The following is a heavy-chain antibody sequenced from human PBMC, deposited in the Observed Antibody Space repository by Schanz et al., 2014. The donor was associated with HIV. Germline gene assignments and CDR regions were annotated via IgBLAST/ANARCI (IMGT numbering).Heavy chain of an antibody. CDR1: GYTFSGHY. Sequence: QVQLVQSGAEVKKPGSSVKVSCKASGYTFSGHYLHWVRQAPGQGLEWMGWINPNSGGTNYAQKLQGRVTISRDTSISTAYMEVSRLRSDDTAVYYCASAGFDDSSGYPDYWGQGTLVTVSS. V-gene: IGHV1-2*02. D-gene: IGHD3-22*01. CDR3: ASAGFDDSSGYPDY. J-gene: IGHJ4*02. CDR2: INPNSGGT.